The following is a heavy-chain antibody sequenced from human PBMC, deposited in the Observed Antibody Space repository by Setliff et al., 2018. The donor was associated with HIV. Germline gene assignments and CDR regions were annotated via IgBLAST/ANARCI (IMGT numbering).Heavy chain of an antibody. V-gene: IGHV4-4*07. CDR3: ARSFTYNFWSGLAGDAFDI. D-gene: IGHD3-3*01. CDR1: GGSISSYY. Sequence: SETLSLTCTVSGGSISSYYWGWIRQPAGKGLEWIGSIYTSGSTNYNPSLQSRVTMSVDSSKNQFSLKLSIVTAADAAVYYCARSFTYNFWSGLAGDAFDIWGQGTMVTVSS. CDR2: IYTSGST. J-gene: IGHJ3*02.